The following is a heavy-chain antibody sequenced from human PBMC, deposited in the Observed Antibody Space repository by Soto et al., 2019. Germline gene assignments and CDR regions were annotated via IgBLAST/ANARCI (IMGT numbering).Heavy chain of an antibody. CDR2: SSGRDGGT. J-gene: IGHJ4*02. Sequence: EVQMLESGGGLVQPGGSLRLSCVASGFTFSSYAMSWVRQAPGKGLEWVSASSGRDGGTFYADSVKGRVTISRDESKNTLYLQLSSLRAEDTAVDHCAKGPGMYSEFDCWGQGTLVTVSS. D-gene: IGHD2-8*01. V-gene: IGHV3-23*01. CDR3: AKGPGMYSEFDC. CDR1: GFTFSSYA.